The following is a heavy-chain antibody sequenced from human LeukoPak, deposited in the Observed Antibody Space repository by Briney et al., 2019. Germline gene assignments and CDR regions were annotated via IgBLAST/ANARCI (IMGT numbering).Heavy chain of an antibody. J-gene: IGHJ4*02. Sequence: ASVKVSCKASGYTFTGYYMHWVRQAPGQGLEWMGWISAYNGNTNYAQKLQGRVTMTTDTSTSTAYMELRSLRSDDTAVYYRARDRPYSSGWYGVGVVDYWGQGTLVTVSS. CDR1: GYTFTGYY. CDR2: ISAYNGNT. CDR3: ARDRPYSSGWYGVGVVDY. D-gene: IGHD6-19*01. V-gene: IGHV1-18*04.